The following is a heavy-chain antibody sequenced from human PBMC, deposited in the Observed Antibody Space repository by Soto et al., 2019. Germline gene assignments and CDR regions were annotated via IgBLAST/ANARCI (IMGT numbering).Heavy chain of an antibody. CDR1: GYSFSNYW. D-gene: IGHD3-10*01. Sequence: PGESLKISCKGSGYSFSNYWIAWGRQMSGKGLEWMGSIYPGDSDTRYSPSFRGQVTISADKSISTAYLQWSGLQASDTAMYYCAGGGVRGVITRTRDYYGMDVWGQGTTVTVSS. V-gene: IGHV5-51*01. CDR2: IYPGDSDT. J-gene: IGHJ6*02. CDR3: AGGGVRGVITRTRDYYGMDV.